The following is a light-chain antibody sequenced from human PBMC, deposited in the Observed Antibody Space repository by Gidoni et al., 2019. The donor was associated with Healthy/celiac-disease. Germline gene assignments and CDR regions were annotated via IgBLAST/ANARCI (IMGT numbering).Light chain of an antibody. Sequence: QYALTQPAYVSGSPGQSLTISCTGTSSDVGGYNYVSWYQQHPGNAPKLMSSEVSNRPSGVSNRFSGSQSCNTASLTISGLQADDEADYYCSSYTSSSTYVVFGGGTKLTVL. CDR2: EVS. V-gene: IGLV2-14*01. J-gene: IGLJ2*01. CDR1: SSDVGGYNY. CDR3: SSYTSSSTYVV.